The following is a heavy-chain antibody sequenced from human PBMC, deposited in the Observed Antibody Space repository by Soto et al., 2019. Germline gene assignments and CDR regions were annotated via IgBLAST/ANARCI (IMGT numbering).Heavy chain of an antibody. CDR2: FDPDEAET. Sequence: QVQLVQSGAEVKKPGASVKVSCKVSGYTLNEVAMHCVRQAPGKGLEWLGGFDPDEAETIYAQHFQGRVTMTEDTSTETVYMELSSLRSEDTALYFCTTYHGDYNFDHWGQGTLVTVSS. J-gene: IGHJ5*02. D-gene: IGHD4-17*01. V-gene: IGHV1-24*01. CDR3: TTYHGDYNFDH. CDR1: GYTLNEVA.